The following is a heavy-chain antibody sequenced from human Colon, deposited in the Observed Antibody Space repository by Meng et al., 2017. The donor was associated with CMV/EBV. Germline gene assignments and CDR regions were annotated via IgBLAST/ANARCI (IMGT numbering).Heavy chain of an antibody. D-gene: IGHD2-21*01. J-gene: IGHJ4*02. Sequence: GESLKISCATSGFTISSSYMAWIRQTPGKGLVWVALIYSGGSTYYADSVKGRLTISRDDSTDTLFLQMNNLQVEDTGLYYCARGPMIAEGVWGLGTLVTVSS. CDR2: IYSGGST. V-gene: IGHV3-66*02. CDR3: ARGPMIAEGV. CDR1: GFTISSSY.